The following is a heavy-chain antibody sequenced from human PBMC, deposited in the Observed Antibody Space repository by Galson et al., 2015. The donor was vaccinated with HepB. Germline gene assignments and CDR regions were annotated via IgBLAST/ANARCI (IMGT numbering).Heavy chain of an antibody. CDR2: INTNTGNP. V-gene: IGHV7-4-1*02. CDR1: GYTFTSYA. J-gene: IGHJ4*02. CDR3: ARGNGGSGGSCSTCDFDY. Sequence: SVKVSCKASGYTFTSYAMNWVRQAPGQGLEWMGWINTNTGNPTYAQGFTGRFVFSLDTSVSTAYLQISSLKAEDTAVYYCARGNGGSGGSCSTCDFDYWGQGTLVTVSS. D-gene: IGHD2-15*01.